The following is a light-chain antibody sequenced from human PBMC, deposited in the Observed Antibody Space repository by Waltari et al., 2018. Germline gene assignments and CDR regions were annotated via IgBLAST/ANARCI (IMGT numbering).Light chain of an antibody. Sequence: DIVMTQSPDSLAVSLGERATINCKSSQSVLYSSDSKNYLGWYQQRQGQPPKLLIYWASTRESGVPDRFSGSGSGTDFTLTSSSLQAEDVAVYYCHQYYSIPFTFGGGTKVEIK. CDR2: WAS. V-gene: IGKV4-1*01. CDR1: QSVLYSSDSKNY. J-gene: IGKJ4*01. CDR3: HQYYSIPFT.